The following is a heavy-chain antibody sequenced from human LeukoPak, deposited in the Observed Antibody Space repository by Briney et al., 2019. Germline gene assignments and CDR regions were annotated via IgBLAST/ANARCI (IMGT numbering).Heavy chain of an antibody. CDR3: ARDSVTTGYYFHY. D-gene: IGHD4-17*01. CDR2: VSYEGKYK. CDR1: GFTFGSYA. J-gene: IGHJ4*02. Sequence: PGRTLRLSCAASGFTFGSYAMHWLPQAPGKGLEWVAVVSYEGKYKDYGDSVKGRFTISRDDSKNTVHLQMNSLRPEDTAVYYCARDSVTTGYYFHYWGQGTLVTVSS. V-gene: IGHV3-30*04.